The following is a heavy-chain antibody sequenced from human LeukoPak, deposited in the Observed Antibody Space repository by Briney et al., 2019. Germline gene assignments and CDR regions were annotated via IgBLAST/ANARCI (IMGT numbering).Heavy chain of an antibody. J-gene: IGHJ4*02. CDR2: IKPDGSGP. CDR1: GFTVSTTL. Sequence: AGGSLRLTCTVSGFTVSTTLMDWVRQAPGKGLEWVANIKPDGSGPYYVDSVRGRFTISRDNTKNSLYLHMSSLRVEDTAVYFCARGGHRLNEFWGQGTLVTVSS. CDR3: ARGGHRLNEF. V-gene: IGHV3-7*01. D-gene: IGHD1-1*01.